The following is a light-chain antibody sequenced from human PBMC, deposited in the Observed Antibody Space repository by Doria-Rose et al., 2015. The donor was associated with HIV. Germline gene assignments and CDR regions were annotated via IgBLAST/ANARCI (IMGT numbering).Light chain of an antibody. J-gene: IGKJ3*01. V-gene: IGKV4-1*01. CDR1: QSLLYTSKNY. CDR2: WAS. CDR3: QQYYDTPS. Sequence: DIRVTQSPESLGMSLGERATLNCKSNQSLLYTSKNYLAWYQQKPGRPPKLLIYWASTRQSGVPARFSGSGSGTDFTLTISSLEAEDVAVYYCQQYYDTPSSGPGTTVDIK.